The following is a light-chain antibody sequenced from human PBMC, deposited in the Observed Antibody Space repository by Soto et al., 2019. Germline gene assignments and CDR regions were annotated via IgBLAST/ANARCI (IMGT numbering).Light chain of an antibody. CDR2: DVT. Sequence: QSVLTQPASVSGSPGQSITISCTGTSNDVGGFNYVSWYQQLPGKAPKLVIYDVTHRTSGVSDRFSGSRSGNTASLTISGLQAEDEADYYCTSFTSGSTPYVLGTGNKHTVL. CDR1: SNDVGGFNY. CDR3: TSFTSGSTPYV. J-gene: IGLJ1*01. V-gene: IGLV2-14*03.